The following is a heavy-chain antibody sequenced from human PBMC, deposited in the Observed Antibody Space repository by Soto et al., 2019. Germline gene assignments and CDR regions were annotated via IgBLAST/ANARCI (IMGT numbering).Heavy chain of an antibody. CDR3: ARHATFGTGLLVF. J-gene: IGHJ4*02. V-gene: IGHV4-59*08. D-gene: IGHD3-9*01. Sequence: PSETLSLTCTVSGDSITTYYWSWLRQPPGKALEWMGYVRYSGNTNYNPSFKSRITISVDTSKNQFSLMLRSVTAADTAVYYCARHATFGTGLLVFWAQGTLVTVSS. CDR1: GDSITTYY. CDR2: VRYSGNT.